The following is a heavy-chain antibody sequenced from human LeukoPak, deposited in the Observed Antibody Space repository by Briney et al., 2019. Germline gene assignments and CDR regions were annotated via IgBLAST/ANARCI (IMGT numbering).Heavy chain of an antibody. J-gene: IGHJ5*02. CDR2: ISSSSSYI. Sequence: GGSLRLSCAASGFSVSKKYMSWVRQAPGKGLEWASSISSSSSYIYYADSVKGRFTISRDNAKNSLYLQMNSLRAEDTAVYYCARGSRYYDFWSGYNWFDPWGQGTLVTVSS. CDR3: ARGSRYYDFWSGYNWFDP. CDR1: GFSVSKKY. D-gene: IGHD3-3*01. V-gene: IGHV3-21*01.